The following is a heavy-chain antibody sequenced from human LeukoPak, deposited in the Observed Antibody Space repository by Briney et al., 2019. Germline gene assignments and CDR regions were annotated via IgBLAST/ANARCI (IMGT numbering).Heavy chain of an antibody. V-gene: IGHV4-59*08. CDR2: IYYSGST. J-gene: IGHJ4*02. D-gene: IGHD6-19*01. CDR3: ARRNSGWYEDY. CDR1: GGSFSGYY. Sequence: SETLSLTCTVSGGSFSGYYWSWIRQPPGKGLEYIGYIYYSGSTNYNPSLKSRVTISVDTSKNQFSLKLSSVTAADTAVYYCARRNSGWYEDYWGQGTLVTVSS.